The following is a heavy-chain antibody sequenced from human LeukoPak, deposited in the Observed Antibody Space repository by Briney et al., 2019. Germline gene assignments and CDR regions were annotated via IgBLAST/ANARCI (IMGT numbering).Heavy chain of an antibody. CDR1: GFIFRNYA. CDR2: ISRGGSST. V-gene: IGHV3-23*01. Sequence: GGSLRLSCAASGFIFRNYAMSWVRQAPGKGLEWVSSISRGGSSTYYADSVKGRFTISRDNSKNTLYLQMNRLRAEDTALYYCLKKGNYFDYWGQGTLVTVSS. J-gene: IGHJ4*02. CDR3: LKKGNYFDY.